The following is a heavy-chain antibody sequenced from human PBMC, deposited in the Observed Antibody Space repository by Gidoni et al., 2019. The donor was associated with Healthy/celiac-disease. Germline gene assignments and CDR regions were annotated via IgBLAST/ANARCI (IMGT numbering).Heavy chain of an antibody. D-gene: IGHD6-19*01. CDR3: ARDASGWYFDY. V-gene: IGHV3-20*04. CDR2: INWNGGST. J-gene: IGHJ4*02. CDR1: GCTFDDYG. Sequence: EVQRVESGGGVVRPGGALRRSGAAPGCTFDDYGMSWVRQAPGKGLGWVSGINWNGGSTGYADSVKGRFTISRDNAKNSLYLQMNSLRAEDTALYYCARDASGWYFDYWGQGTLVTVSS.